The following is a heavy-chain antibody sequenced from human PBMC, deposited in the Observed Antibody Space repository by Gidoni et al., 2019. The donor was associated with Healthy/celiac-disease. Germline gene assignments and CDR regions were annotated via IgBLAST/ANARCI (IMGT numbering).Heavy chain of an antibody. Sequence: VQLVESGGGLVQPGGSLNLSCAASGFTFSGSAMHWVRQASGKGLEWVGRIRSKANSYATAYAASVKGRFTISRDDSKNTAYLQMNSLKTEDTAVYYCTRAATIEGFDIWGQGTMVTVSS. V-gene: IGHV3-73*02. CDR3: TRAATIEGFDI. CDR2: IRSKANSYAT. D-gene: IGHD6-25*01. CDR1: GFTFSGSA. J-gene: IGHJ3*02.